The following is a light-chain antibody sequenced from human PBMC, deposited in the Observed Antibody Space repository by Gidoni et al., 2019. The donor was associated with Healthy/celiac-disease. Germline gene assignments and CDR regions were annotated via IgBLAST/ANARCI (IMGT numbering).Light chain of an antibody. V-gene: IGKV1-33*01. J-gene: IGKJ3*01. CDR1: QDISNY. CDR2: DAS. Sequence: DIQMTQSPSSVSASVGDRVTITCQASQDISNYLNWYQQKPGKAPKLLIYDASNLETGVPSRFSGSGSGTDFTFTISSLQPEDIATYYCQQYDNHPFTFGPGTKVDIK. CDR3: QQYDNHPFT.